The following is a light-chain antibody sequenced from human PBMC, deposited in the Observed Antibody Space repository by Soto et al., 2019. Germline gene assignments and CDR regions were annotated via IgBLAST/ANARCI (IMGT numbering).Light chain of an antibody. J-gene: IGKJ1*01. V-gene: IGKV3-11*01. Sequence: DSVVTQSPVTRYLYPGERATLSCRASQSVSGYLVWYLQKHGQAPRLLIYDASTRAAGNPARFIGSGSGTDFTLTISSIEPEDSAVYYCPQHLGRHTFGQATKVDIK. CDR1: QSVSGY. CDR3: PQHLGRHT. CDR2: DAS.